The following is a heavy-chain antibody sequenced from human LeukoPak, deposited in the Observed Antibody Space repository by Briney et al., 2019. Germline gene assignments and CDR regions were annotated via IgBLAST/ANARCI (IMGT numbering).Heavy chain of an antibody. Sequence: GGSLRLSCAASGFTLSSYAMSWLRQIPEKGLEWVSAISGSGGSTYYADSVKGRFTISRDNSKNTLFLQMDSLRAEDTAVYYCARKGRLNAFDIWGQGTMVTVSS. CDR1: GFTLSSYA. CDR2: ISGSGGST. CDR3: ARKGRLNAFDI. V-gene: IGHV3-23*01. J-gene: IGHJ3*02.